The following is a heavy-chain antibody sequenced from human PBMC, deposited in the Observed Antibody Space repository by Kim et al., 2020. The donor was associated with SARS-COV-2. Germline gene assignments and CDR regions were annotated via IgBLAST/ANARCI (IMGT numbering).Heavy chain of an antibody. CDR3: ARDPVGIRARDFDI. CDR1: GFVFTNFF. D-gene: IGHD2-21*01. V-gene: IGHV3-30*09. Sequence: GGSLRLSCAASGFVFTNFFIPWVRQTPEKGLEWVAGITSDATDKYYADSVKGRFAISRDNSNNTIFLQMNCLRAEDTGLYFCARDPVGIRARDFDIWGRG. J-gene: IGHJ2*01. CDR2: ITSDATDK.